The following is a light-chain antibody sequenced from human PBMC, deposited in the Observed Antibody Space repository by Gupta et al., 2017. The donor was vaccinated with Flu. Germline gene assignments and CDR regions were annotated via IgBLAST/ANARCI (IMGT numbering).Light chain of an antibody. CDR1: QSISYF. V-gene: IGKV1-39*01. J-gene: IGKJ2*01. CDR3: QQTDRTPPYT. Sequence: DIQMTQSPSSLSASVGDRVTITCRASQSISYFLNWYQQKPGKAPKLLIYAASKLQGGVPSRFSGSGSGTDFTLTISSLQPEDFAAYYCQQTDRTPPYTFGQGTKLEIK. CDR2: AAS.